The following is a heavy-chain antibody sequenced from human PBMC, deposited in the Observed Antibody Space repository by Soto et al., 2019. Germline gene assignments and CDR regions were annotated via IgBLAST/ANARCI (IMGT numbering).Heavy chain of an antibody. J-gene: IGHJ5*02. CDR2: INTNSGDT. CDR1: GYTFTGYH. V-gene: IGHV1-2*04. D-gene: IGHD1-26*01. Sequence: ASVKVSCKASGYTFTGYHIQWVRQAPGQGLEWMGWINTNSGDTNYAQKFQGWVTMTRDTSINTAYVEMSRLSSDDTAVYYCARWVGASNWFDPWGQGTMVTVYS. CDR3: ARWVGASNWFDP.